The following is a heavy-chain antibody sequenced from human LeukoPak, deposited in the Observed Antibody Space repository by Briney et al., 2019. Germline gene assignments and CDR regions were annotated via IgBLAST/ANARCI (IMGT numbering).Heavy chain of an antibody. CDR2: ISSSGGGT. J-gene: IGHJ4*02. Sequence: PGESLRLSCAASGFTFSSCAMSWVRQAPGKGLEWVSAISSSGGGTYYADSVEGRFTISRDNSKNTLYLQMNSLRAEDTAVYYCAKSAYYDILTGYYCEDYWGQGTLVTVSS. CDR3: AKSAYYDILTGYYCEDY. V-gene: IGHV3-23*01. CDR1: GFTFSSCA. D-gene: IGHD3-9*01.